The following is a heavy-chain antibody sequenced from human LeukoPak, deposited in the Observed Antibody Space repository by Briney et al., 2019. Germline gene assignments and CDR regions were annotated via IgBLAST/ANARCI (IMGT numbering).Heavy chain of an antibody. J-gene: IGHJ4*02. CDR1: GFTFSSYW. CDR3: ARDSGDFWSGYYGRYFDY. Sequence: GGSLRLSCAASGFTFSSYWMTWVRQAPGKGLEWVANIKQDGSEKYYVDSVKGRFTISRDNAKSTLYLQMNSLRAEDTAVYYCARDSGDFWSGYYGRYFDYWGQGTLVTVSS. V-gene: IGHV3-7*01. D-gene: IGHD3-3*01. CDR2: IKQDGSEK.